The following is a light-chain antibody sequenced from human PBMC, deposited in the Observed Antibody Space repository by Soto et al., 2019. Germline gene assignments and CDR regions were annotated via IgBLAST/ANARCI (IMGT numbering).Light chain of an antibody. CDR1: SSDVGGYNY. V-gene: IGLV2-8*01. CDR3: TSYAGSNNLVV. J-gene: IGLJ2*01. CDR2: EVS. Sequence: QSALTQPPSASGSPGQSVTISCTGTSSDVGGYNYVSWYQQHPGKAPKLFIYEVSKRPSGVPDRFSGSKSGNTASLTVSGLQVEDEADYYCTSYAGSNNLVVFGGGTKVTVL.